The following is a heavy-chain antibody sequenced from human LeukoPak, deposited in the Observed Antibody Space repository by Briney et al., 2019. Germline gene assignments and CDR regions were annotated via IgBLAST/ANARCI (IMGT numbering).Heavy chain of an antibody. Sequence: PSRTLSLTCTVSGGSISSGGYYWGWIRQHPGKGLEWIGYIYYSGSTYYNPSLKSRVTISVDTSKNQFSLKLSSVTAADTAVYYCARDGAAAAGSYFQHWGQGTLVTVSS. CDR3: ARDGAAAAGSYFQH. CDR2: IYYSGST. V-gene: IGHV4-31*03. J-gene: IGHJ1*01. CDR1: GGSISSGGYY. D-gene: IGHD6-13*01.